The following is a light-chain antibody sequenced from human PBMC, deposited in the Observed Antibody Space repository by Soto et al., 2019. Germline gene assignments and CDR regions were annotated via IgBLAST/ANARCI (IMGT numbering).Light chain of an antibody. J-gene: IGLJ2*01. CDR1: SDDVGAYNY. Sequence: SLTQPPSASGSPGQSVTISCTGPSDDVGAYNYVSWYQQHPGKAPKLIIYEVTKRPSGVPDHFSASKSGNTASLTVSGLQTEDEADYYCSSYAGSRNVIFGGGTKLTVL. V-gene: IGLV2-8*01. CDR3: SSYAGSRNVI. CDR2: EVT.